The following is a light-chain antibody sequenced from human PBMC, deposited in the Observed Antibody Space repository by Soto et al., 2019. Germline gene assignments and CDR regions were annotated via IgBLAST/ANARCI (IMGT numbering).Light chain of an antibody. CDR3: SSYAASNNFYFV. Sequence: QSVLTQPPSASGSPGQSVTISCTGTSSDVGGYNYVSWYQQYPGRAPKLMIYEVTKRPSGVPDRFSGSKSGNTASLTVSGLQAWDEAEYYCSSYAASNNFYFVFGGGTQLTVL. CDR1: SSDVGGYNY. V-gene: IGLV2-8*01. CDR2: EVT. J-gene: IGLJ3*02.